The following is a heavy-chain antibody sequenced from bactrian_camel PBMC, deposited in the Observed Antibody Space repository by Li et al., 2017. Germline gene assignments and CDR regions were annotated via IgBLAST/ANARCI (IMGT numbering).Heavy chain of an antibody. D-gene: IGHD6*01. J-gene: IGHJ4*01. V-gene: IGHV3S53*01. CDR2: LASDGSS. Sequence: HVQLVESGGGSVQAGGSLRLSCAFDAYTPANVRMAWFRQAPGREREGVTSLASDGSSIYANSLKGRFSISKDNAKNTLYLQMNSLKPEDTAMYYCAADPDPLCQPLKYGGWYNYWGQGTQVTVS. CDR3: AADPDPLCQPLKYGGWYNY. CDR1: AYTPANVR.